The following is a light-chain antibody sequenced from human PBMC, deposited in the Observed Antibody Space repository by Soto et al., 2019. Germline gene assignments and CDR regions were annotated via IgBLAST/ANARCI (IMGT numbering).Light chain of an antibody. CDR2: EVS. J-gene: IGLJ3*02. V-gene: IGLV2-8*01. CDR1: SSDVGGYNY. CDR3: NSYAGSNNWV. Sequence: QSALTQPASVSGSPGQSITISCTGTSSDVGGYNYVSWYQQHPGKAPKLMIYEVSKQPSGVPDRFSGSKSGNTASLTVSWLQAEDEADYYCNSYAGSNNWVFGGGTQLTVL.